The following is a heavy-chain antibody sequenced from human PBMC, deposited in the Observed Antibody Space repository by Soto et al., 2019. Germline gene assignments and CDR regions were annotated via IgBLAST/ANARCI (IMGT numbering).Heavy chain of an antibody. D-gene: IGHD1-1*01. CDR2: AFYSGTT. J-gene: IGHJ4*02. Sequence: TGEAFYSGTTSYNPSLKSRVSMSMDTSKNQFSQSLNSVTAADTAVYYCATGIALTTKFDFWGQVTLVNV. V-gene: IGHV4-31*02. CDR3: ATGIALTTKFDF.